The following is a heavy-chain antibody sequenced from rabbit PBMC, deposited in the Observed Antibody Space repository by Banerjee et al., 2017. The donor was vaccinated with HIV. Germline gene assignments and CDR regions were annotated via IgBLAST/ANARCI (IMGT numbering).Heavy chain of an antibody. CDR3: GRTYADDYFDL. J-gene: IGHJ4*01. CDR1: GFSFSSSYY. D-gene: IGHD6-1*01. CDR2: IYISSGRT. V-gene: IGHV1S40*01. Sequence: QSLEESGGDLVKPGASLTLTCTASGFSFSSSYYMCWVRQAPGKGLEWIGCIYISSGRTYYRSWAKGRFTISKTSSTTVTLQMTSLTAADTATYFCGRTYADDYFDLWGPGTLVTVS.